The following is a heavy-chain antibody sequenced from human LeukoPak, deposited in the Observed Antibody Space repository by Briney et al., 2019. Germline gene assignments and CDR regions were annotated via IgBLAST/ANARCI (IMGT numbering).Heavy chain of an antibody. CDR2: IGGGGPTT. D-gene: IGHD6-19*01. V-gene: IGHV3-23*01. CDR1: GFTFSTYA. J-gene: IGHJ4*02. CDR3: ARGFLGGTDQYFDS. Sequence: PGGSLRLSCAASGFTFSTYAMNWVRQAPAKGLEWVSTIGGGGPTTDYADSVQGRFTISRDNSKNTLYLHMNSLRAEDTAVYFCARGFLGGTDQYFDSWGQGTLVTVSS.